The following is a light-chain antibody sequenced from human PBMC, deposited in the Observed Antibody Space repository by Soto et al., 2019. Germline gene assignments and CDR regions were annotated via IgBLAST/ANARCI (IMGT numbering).Light chain of an antibody. V-gene: IGLV2-14*01. CDR2: EVS. CDR1: SRDVGGYNY. J-gene: IGLJ2*01. CDR3: SSYAGSNRV. Sequence: QSALTQPASVSGSLGQSITISCTGTSRDVGGYNYVSWYQHHPGKGPKVLIYEVSYRPSGVSDRFSGSKSGNTASLTVSGLQAEDEADYYCSSYAGSNRVFGGGTKLTVL.